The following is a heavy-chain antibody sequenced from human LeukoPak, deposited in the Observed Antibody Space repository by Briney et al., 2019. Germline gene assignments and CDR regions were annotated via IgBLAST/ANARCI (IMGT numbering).Heavy chain of an antibody. Sequence: PSETLSLTCTVSGGSISSGDYYWSWIRQPPGKGLEWIGYIYYGGSTYYNPSLKSRVTISVDTSKNQFSLKLSSVTAADTAVYYCARDTYYYDSSGLNYWGQGTLVTVSS. CDR2: IYYGGST. CDR1: GGSISSGDYY. J-gene: IGHJ4*02. D-gene: IGHD3-22*01. CDR3: ARDTYYYDSSGLNY. V-gene: IGHV4-30-4*01.